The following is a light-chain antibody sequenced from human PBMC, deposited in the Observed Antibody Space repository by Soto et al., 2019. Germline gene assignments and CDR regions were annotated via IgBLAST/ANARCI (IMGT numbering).Light chain of an antibody. CDR1: RSVLYSSNNKNY. CDR2: WAS. J-gene: IGKJ4*01. V-gene: IGKV4-1*01. Sequence: DTVMTQSPDSLAVSLGERATINCKSSRSVLYSSNNKNYLAWYQQRPGQPPKQLIYWASTRESGVPDRISGSGSGTDFTLTISSLQAEDVAVYYCQQYYSTPLTFGGGTKVDIK. CDR3: QQYYSTPLT.